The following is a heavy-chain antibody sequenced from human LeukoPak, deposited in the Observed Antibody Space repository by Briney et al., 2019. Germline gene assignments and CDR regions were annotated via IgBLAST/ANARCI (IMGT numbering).Heavy chain of an antibody. D-gene: IGHD4-17*01. CDR2: ISTYKDNT. J-gene: IGHJ5*02. Sequence: GASVKVSCKASGYTFTSYYMHWVRQAPGQGLEWMGWISTYKDNTNYAQKFQGRVTMTTDTSTSTAYMELRSLRSDDTAVYYCARGGGWEYGDYEGRWFDPWGQGTLVTVSS. V-gene: IGHV1-18*04. CDR1: GYTFTSYY. CDR3: ARGGGWEYGDYEGRWFDP.